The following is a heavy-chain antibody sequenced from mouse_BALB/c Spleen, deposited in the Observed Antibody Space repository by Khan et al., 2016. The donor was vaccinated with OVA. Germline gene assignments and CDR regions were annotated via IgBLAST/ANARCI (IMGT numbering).Heavy chain of an antibody. CDR2: IDPENGDT. CDR3: SAANLSRWFAS. J-gene: IGHJ3*01. D-gene: IGHD1-1*01. V-gene: IGHV14-4*02. Sequence: VQLQQSGAELVRSGASVKLSCTASGFNIKDYYIHWMKQRPKQGLEWIGWIDPENGDTECAPKFQGKATMTADISSNQAYLLRISLTSEDTAVYYCSAANLSRWFASWGQGTLVTVSA. CDR1: GFNIKDYY.